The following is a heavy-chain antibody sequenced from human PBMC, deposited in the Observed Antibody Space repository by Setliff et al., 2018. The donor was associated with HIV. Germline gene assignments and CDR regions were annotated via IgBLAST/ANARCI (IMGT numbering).Heavy chain of an antibody. Sequence: SETLSLTCTVSGGSFTTYYWSWLRQPPGKELEWIGYFYTSGSTNYNPSLKSRVTISIDTSKNQFSLKLNAVTAADTAVYYCARRPPLATGREYYFDFWGQGTLVTVSS. J-gene: IGHJ4*02. D-gene: IGHD1-1*01. CDR2: FYTSGST. V-gene: IGHV4-4*09. CDR3: ARRPPLATGREYYFDF. CDR1: GGSFTTYY.